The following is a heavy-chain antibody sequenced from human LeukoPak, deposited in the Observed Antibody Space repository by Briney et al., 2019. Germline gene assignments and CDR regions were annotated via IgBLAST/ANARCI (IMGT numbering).Heavy chain of an antibody. Sequence: PGGSLRLSCTASGFSFSDHYMTWMRHAPGKGLEWISYITSSGRSTDYADSVKGRFIISRDNAMNSMFLQMSSLRVDDTAVYYCTRDPDYGDPDWGQGTLVTASS. D-gene: IGHD2-21*01. CDR3: TRDPDYGDPD. J-gene: IGHJ4*02. CDR1: GFSFSDHY. V-gene: IGHV3-11*01. CDR2: ITSSGRST.